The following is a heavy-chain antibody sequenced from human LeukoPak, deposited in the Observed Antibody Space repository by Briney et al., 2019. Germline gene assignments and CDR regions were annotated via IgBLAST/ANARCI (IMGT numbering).Heavy chain of an antibody. V-gene: IGHV1-46*01. J-gene: IGHJ4*02. Sequence: ASVKVSCKASGYTSTSYYMHWVRQAPGQGLEWMGIINPSGGSTSYAQKFQGRVTMTRDMSTSTVYMELSSLRSEDTAVYYCARSDRDIVATNWGQGTLVTVSP. D-gene: IGHD5-12*01. CDR1: GYTSTSYY. CDR2: INPSGGST. CDR3: ARSDRDIVATN.